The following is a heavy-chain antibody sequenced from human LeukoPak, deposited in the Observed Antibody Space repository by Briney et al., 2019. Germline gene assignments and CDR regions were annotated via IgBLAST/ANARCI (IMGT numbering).Heavy chain of an antibody. D-gene: IGHD2-15*01. J-gene: IGHJ5*02. CDR1: GFTFSSYG. Sequence: GGTLRLSCAASGFTFSSYGMSWVRQAPGKGLEWVSGISGSGGSTYYADSSKGRFTISRDNSKNTVYLQMNSLRAEDTAVYYCASRGSLPYNWFDPWGQGTLVTVSS. V-gene: IGHV3-23*01. CDR2: ISGSGGST. CDR3: ASRGSLPYNWFDP.